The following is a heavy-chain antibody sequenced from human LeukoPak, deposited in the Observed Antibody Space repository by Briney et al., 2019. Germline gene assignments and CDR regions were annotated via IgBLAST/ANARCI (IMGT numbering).Heavy chain of an antibody. CDR3: ARDGATVTTRLDY. V-gene: IGHV3-33*01. CDR2: IWYDGSNK. J-gene: IGHJ4*02. CDR1: GFTLSSYG. D-gene: IGHD4-17*01. Sequence: GGSLRLSCAASGFTLSSYGMHWVRQAPGKGLEWVAVIWYDGSNKYYADSVKGRFTISRDNAKNTLYLQMNSLRAEDTAVYYCARDGATVTTRLDYWGQGTLVTVSS.